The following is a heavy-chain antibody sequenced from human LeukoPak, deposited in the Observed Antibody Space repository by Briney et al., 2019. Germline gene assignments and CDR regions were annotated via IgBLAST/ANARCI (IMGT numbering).Heavy chain of an antibody. D-gene: IGHD1-26*01. CDR3: ARMELPYYFDY. Sequence: GASVTVSCKASGYTFTSYGICWVRQALGQGLEWMGWISAYNGNTNYAQKLQGSVTMTTDTSTSTAYMELRSLRSDDTAVYYCARMELPYYFDYWGQGTLVTVSS. CDR2: ISAYNGNT. J-gene: IGHJ4*02. CDR1: GYTFTSYG. V-gene: IGHV1-18*01.